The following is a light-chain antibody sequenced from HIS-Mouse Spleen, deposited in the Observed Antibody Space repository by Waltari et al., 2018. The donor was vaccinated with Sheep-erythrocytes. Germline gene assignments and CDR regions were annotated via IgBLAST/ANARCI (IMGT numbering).Light chain of an antibody. CDR2: AAS. V-gene: IGKV1-12*01. CDR3: QQANSFPIT. CDR1: QDISSW. Sequence: DIQMTQSPSSLSAPVADRVTITCQASQDISSWLAWYQQKPGKAPKPLIYAASSLQSGVPSRFSGSGSGTDFTLTISSLQPEDFATYYCQQANSFPITFGQGTRLEIK. J-gene: IGKJ5*01.